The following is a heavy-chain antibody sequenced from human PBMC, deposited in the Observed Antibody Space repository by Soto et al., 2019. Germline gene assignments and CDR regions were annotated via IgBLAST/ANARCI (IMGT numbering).Heavy chain of an antibody. J-gene: IGHJ4*02. D-gene: IGHD6-19*01. V-gene: IGHV3-30*18. CDR3: AKDSLVYTSVWYTVVY. CDR2: ISYDGSNK. Sequence: GGSLRLSCAASGFTFSSYGMHWVRQAPGKGLEWVAVISYDGSNKYYADSVKGRFTISRDNSKNTLYLQMNSLRAEDTAVYYCAKDSLVYTSVWYTVVYWRQGTLVTVSS. CDR1: GFTFSSYG.